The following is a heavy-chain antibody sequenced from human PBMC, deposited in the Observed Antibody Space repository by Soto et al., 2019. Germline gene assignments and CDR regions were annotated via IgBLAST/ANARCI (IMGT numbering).Heavy chain of an antibody. J-gene: IGHJ3*02. Sequence: GGSLRLSCAASGFTFSSYGMHWVRQAPGKGLEWVALIWFDGSDKYYTESVKGRLTISRDNSKSTLYLQMNSLRAEDTAVYYCARLYCSASSCYSVGDFDIRGQGTMVTVSS. CDR1: GFTFSSYG. D-gene: IGHD2-15*01. V-gene: IGHV3-33*01. CDR2: IWFDGSDK. CDR3: ARLYCSASSCYSVGDFDI.